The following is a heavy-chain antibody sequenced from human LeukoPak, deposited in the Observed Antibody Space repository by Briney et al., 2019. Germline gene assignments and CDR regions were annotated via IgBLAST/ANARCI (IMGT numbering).Heavy chain of an antibody. J-gene: IGHJ5*02. Sequence: ASVKVSCKASGYIFSGYYIHWVRQAPGHGLEWMGRIIPIFGTANYAQKFQGRVTITADESTSTAYMELSSLRSEDTAVYYCARAGDGYSAYNWFDPWGQGTLVTVSS. CDR2: IIPIFGTA. CDR3: ARAGDGYSAYNWFDP. D-gene: IGHD5-24*01. V-gene: IGHV1-69*13. CDR1: GYIFSGYY.